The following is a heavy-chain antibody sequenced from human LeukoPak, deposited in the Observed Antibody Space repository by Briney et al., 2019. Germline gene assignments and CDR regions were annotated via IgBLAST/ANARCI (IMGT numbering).Heavy chain of an antibody. Sequence: GSLRLSCAASEFTFSGYTMNWIRQPPGKGLEWVGEINDRGSTNYNPSLKSRVTLSVDTSKNQFSLNLRSVTAADTAIYYCARLVSQTEPRFDSWGQGTLVTVSS. CDR2: INDRGST. D-gene: IGHD6-13*01. J-gene: IGHJ4*02. CDR3: ARLVSQTEPRFDS. CDR1: EFTFSGYT. V-gene: IGHV4-34*01.